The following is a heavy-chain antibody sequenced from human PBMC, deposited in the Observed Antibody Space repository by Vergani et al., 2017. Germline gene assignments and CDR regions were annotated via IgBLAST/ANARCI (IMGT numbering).Heavy chain of an antibody. CDR2: IYYSGST. CDR1: GGSISSSSYY. Sequence: QLQLQESCPGLVKPSETLSLTCTVSGGSISSSSYYWGWIRQPPGKGLEWIGSIYYSGSTYYNPSLKSRVTISVDTSKNQFSLKLSSVTAADTAVYYCAGRSGYYGSGSYVDYWGQGTLVTVSS. V-gene: IGHV4-39*01. CDR3: AGRSGYYGSGSYVDY. J-gene: IGHJ4*02. D-gene: IGHD3-10*01.